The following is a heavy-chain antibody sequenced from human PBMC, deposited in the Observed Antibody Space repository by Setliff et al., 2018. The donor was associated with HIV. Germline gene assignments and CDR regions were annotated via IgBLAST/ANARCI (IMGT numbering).Heavy chain of an antibody. CDR3: ATSENRVTDY. CDR2: IYFNGNT. CDR1: GVSIGSSSYY. V-gene: IGHV4-39*01. J-gene: IGHJ4*02. D-gene: IGHD1-26*01. Sequence: SETLSLTCIVSGVSIGSSSYYWGWIRPPPGKGLKWIASIYFNGNTYYIPSLKSRVTMSIDTSKNEFSLNLSSVTAADTALYFCATSENRVTDYWGQGIKVTVSS.